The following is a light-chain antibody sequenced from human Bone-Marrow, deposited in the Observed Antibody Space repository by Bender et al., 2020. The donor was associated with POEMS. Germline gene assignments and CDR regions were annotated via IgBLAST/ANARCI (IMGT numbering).Light chain of an antibody. CDR1: SSDVGGYNY. Sequence: QSALTQPASVSGSPGQSITISCTGTSSDVGGYNYVSWYQQYPGKAPKLMIYDVSNRPSGVSNRFSGSKSGNTASLTISGLQAEDEADYYCSSYAGNNNSVFGTGTKVTVL. J-gene: IGLJ1*01. CDR2: DVS. CDR3: SSYAGNNNSV. V-gene: IGLV2-14*03.